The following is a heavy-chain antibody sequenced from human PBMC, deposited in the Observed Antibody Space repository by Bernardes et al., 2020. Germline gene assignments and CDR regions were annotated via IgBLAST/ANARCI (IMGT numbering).Heavy chain of an antibody. CDR1: GFTFSSYS. Sequence: GGSLRLSCAASGFTFSSYSMNWVRQVPGKGLEWVSHIGLGGTPTYYADSLRGRFTISRDNAENSLYLQMNSLRDEDTAIYYCASGAVRGLFSGQLAYWGQGTLVTVSS. CDR3: ASGAVRGLFSGQLAY. V-gene: IGHV3-48*02. D-gene: IGHD3-16*01. CDR2: IGLGGTPT. J-gene: IGHJ4*02.